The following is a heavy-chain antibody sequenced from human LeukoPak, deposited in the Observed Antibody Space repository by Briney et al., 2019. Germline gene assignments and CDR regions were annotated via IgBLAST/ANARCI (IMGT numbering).Heavy chain of an antibody. Sequence: ASVKVSCKASGYTFTSYTVNWVRQATGQGLEWMGWMNPNSGNTGYAQKFQGRVTITRNTSISTAYMELSSLRSEDTAVYYCARLVQAGYSSSWYYSGNWFDPWGQGTLVTVSS. D-gene: IGHD6-13*01. CDR3: ARLVQAGYSSSWYYSGNWFDP. CDR2: MNPNSGNT. J-gene: IGHJ5*02. V-gene: IGHV1-8*01. CDR1: GYTFTSYT.